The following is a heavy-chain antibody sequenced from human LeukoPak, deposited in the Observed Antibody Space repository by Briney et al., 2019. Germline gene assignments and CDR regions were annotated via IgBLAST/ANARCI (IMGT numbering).Heavy chain of an antibody. V-gene: IGHV3-9*01. D-gene: IGHD3-3*01. J-gene: IGHJ5*02. Sequence: GGSLRLSCAASGFTFDDYAMHWARQVPGKGLEWVSGISWNSGSIDYADSVKGRFTISRDNAKNSLYLQMSSLRAEDTAFYYCAKGQGLRSNWFDPWGQGTLVTVSS. CDR2: ISWNSGSI. CDR1: GFTFDDYA. CDR3: AKGQGLRSNWFDP.